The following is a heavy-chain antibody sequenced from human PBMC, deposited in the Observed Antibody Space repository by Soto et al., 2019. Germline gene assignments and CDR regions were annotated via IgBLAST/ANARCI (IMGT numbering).Heavy chain of an antibody. CDR1: GFTFSSYS. CDR2: ISSSSSYI. D-gene: IGHD6-13*01. J-gene: IGHJ5*02. CDR3: ARDLEQQLVGWFDP. Sequence: EVQLLESGGGLVKPGGSLRLSCAASGFTFSSYSMNWVRQAPGKGLEWVSSISSSSSYIYYADSVKGRFTISRDNAKNSLYLQMNSLRAEDTAVYYCARDLEQQLVGWFDPWGQGTLVTVSS. V-gene: IGHV3-21*01.